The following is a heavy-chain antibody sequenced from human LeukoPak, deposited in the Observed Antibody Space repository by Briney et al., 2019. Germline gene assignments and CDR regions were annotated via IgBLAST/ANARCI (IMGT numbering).Heavy chain of an antibody. CDR1: GGSFSGYY. CDR3: ARDLWTYDFWSGYLDPPYYYYGMDV. V-gene: IGHV4-34*01. Sequence: SETLSLTCAVYGGSFSGYYWSWIRQPPGKGLEWIGEINHSGSTNYNPSLKSRVTISVDTSKNQFSLKLSSVTAADTAVYYCARDLWTYDFWSGYLDPPYYYYGMDVWGQGTTVTVSS. CDR2: INHSGST. J-gene: IGHJ6*02. D-gene: IGHD3-3*01.